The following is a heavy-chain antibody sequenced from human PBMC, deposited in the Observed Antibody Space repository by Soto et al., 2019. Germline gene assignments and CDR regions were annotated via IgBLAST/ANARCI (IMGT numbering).Heavy chain of an antibody. V-gene: IGHV1-46*04. Sequence: QVQLVQSGAEVKKPGASVKVSCKASGYIFTNYYIHWVRQAPGQGLEWMAIINPLPTSGSTNYAHKLQGRVTVTRDTSTSTVYLELSSLRSDDTAVYYCARDLAAAAYWGQGTLVTVSS. CDR2: INPLPTSGST. D-gene: IGHD6-13*01. CDR1: GYIFTNYY. J-gene: IGHJ4*02. CDR3: ARDLAAAAY.